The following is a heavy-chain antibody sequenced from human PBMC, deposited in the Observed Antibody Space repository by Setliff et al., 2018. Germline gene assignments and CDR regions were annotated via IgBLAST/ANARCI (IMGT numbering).Heavy chain of an antibody. D-gene: IGHD3-10*01. V-gene: IGHV4-34*01. CDR3: ARNGRFSVSGSKWFDP. CDR1: GGSFSGYY. J-gene: IGHJ5*02. CDR2: INHSGST. Sequence: PSETLSLTCAVYGGSFSGYYWSWIRQPPGKGLEWIGEINHSGSTNYNPSLKSRVTISVDTSKNQFSLKLSSVTAADTAVSYCARNGRFSVSGSKWFDPFLPATLVTV.